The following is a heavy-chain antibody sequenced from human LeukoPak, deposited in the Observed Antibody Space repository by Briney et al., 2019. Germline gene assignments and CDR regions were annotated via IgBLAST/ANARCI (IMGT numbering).Heavy chain of an antibody. V-gene: IGHV4-59*08. CDR3: ARKNFYPNWFFDV. Sequence: SETLSLTCIVSGGSMSGHYWNWIRQSPGKPLESIGYVYDSGDTNYNPALKSRVSISIDTSKNQFSLRLMSVTATDTALYFCARKNFYPNWFFDVWGRGTLVTVSS. CDR2: VYDSGDT. CDR1: GGSMSGHY. D-gene: IGHD1-7*01. J-gene: IGHJ2*01.